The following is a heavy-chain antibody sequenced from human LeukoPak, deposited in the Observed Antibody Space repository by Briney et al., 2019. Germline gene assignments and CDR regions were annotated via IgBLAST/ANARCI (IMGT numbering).Heavy chain of an antibody. D-gene: IGHD2-2*01. Sequence: RRSLRLSCAASGFTFSSYAMHWVRQAPGKGLEWVAVISYDGSNKYYADSVKGRFTISRDNSKNTLYLQMNSLRAEDTAVYYCARGYCSSTSCSSFDYWGQGTLVTVSS. CDR2: ISYDGSNK. CDR3: ARGYCSSTSCSSFDY. V-gene: IGHV3-30*04. CDR1: GFTFSSYA. J-gene: IGHJ4*02.